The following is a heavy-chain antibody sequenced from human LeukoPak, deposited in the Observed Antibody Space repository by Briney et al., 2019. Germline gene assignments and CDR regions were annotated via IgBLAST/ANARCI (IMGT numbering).Heavy chain of an antibody. V-gene: IGHV3-11*04. Sequence: PGVSLRLSCAASGFTFSDYYMSWIRQAPGKGLEWVSYISSSGSTTYYADSVKGRFTISRDNAKNSLYLQMNSLRAEDTAVYYCARDSRRIAAAGGPGYWGQGTLVTVSS. CDR3: ARDSRRIAAAGGPGY. CDR1: GFTFSDYY. CDR2: ISSSGSTT. D-gene: IGHD6-13*01. J-gene: IGHJ4*02.